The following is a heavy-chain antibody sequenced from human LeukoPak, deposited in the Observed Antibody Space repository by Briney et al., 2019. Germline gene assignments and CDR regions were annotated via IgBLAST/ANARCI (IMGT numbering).Heavy chain of an antibody. CDR2: INPSGGST. Sequence: ASVTVSCKASGYTFTSYYMHWVRQAPGQGLEWMGIINPSGGSTSYAQKFQGRVTITRDASTSTVSMELGSLSAVVRGVYYCSSIDYWGQGTLVTVSS. CDR1: GYTFTSYY. CDR3: SSIDY. V-gene: IGHV1-46*01. J-gene: IGHJ4*02.